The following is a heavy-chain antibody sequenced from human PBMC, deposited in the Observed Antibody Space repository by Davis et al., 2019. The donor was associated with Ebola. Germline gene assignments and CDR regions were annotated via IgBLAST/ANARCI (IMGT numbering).Heavy chain of an antibody. CDR3: ARAWWPDDAFDI. CDR2: MNPNSGNT. J-gene: IGHJ3*02. CDR1: GYTFTSYD. Sequence: ASVKVSCKASGYTFTSYDINWVRQATGQGLEWMGWMNPNSGNTGYAQKFQGRVTITRNTSISTAYMELSSLRSEDTAVYYCARAWWPDDAFDIWGQGTMVTVSS. V-gene: IGHV1-8*03. D-gene: IGHD2-8*02.